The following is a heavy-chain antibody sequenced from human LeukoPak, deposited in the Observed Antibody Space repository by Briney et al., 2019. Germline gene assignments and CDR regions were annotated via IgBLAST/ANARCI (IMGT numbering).Heavy chain of an antibody. CDR3: ARDSYSSSWYEPYYFDY. Sequence: SETLSLTCTVSGGSIRSYYWGWIRQPPGKGLEWIGSIYYSGSTYYNPSLKSRVTISVDTSKNQFSLKLSSVTAADTAVYYCARDSYSSSWYEPYYFDYWGQGTLVTVSS. D-gene: IGHD6-13*01. CDR1: GGSIRSYY. J-gene: IGHJ4*02. CDR2: IYYSGST. V-gene: IGHV4-39*07.